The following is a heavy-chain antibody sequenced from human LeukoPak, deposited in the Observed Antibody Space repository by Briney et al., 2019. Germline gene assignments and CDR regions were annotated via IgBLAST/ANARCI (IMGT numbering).Heavy chain of an antibody. CDR2: ISAYNGNT. V-gene: IGHV1-18*01. CDR1: GYTFTSYG. J-gene: IGHJ3*02. CDR3: ARAVDTAMVIGGAFDI. Sequence: ASVKVSCKASGYTFTSYGISWVRQAPGQGLEWMGWISAYNGNTNYAQKLQGRVTMTTDTSTSTAYMELRSLRSEDTAVYYCARAVDTAMVIGGAFDIWGQGTMVTVSS. D-gene: IGHD5-18*01.